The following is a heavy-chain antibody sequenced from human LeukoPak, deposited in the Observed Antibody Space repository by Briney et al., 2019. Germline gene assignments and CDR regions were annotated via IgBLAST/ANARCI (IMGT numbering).Heavy chain of an antibody. CDR3: ARRLNDFWSGPGGLDP. D-gene: IGHD3-3*01. J-gene: IGHJ5*02. CDR1: GYTFTSYG. V-gene: IGHV1-18*01. CDR2: ISAYNGNT. Sequence: ASVKVSCKASGYTFTSYGISWVRQAPGQGLEWMGWISAYNGNTNYAQKLQGRVTMTTDTSTSTAYMELRSLRSDDTAVYYCARRLNDFWSGPGGLDPWGQGTLVTVSS.